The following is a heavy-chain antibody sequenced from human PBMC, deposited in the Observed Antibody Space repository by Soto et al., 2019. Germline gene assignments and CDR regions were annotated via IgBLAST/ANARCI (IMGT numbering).Heavy chain of an antibody. J-gene: IGHJ4*02. CDR2: IYYSGST. CDR3: ARSQMATTGPYFDY. CDR1: GDSISKSGYY. Sequence: PSETLSLTCAVSGDSISKSGYYWSWIRQNQGKALEWIGYIYYSGSTFYNPSLKSRVSISLDTSKNQLSLKLTSVTVADTAVYYCARSQMATTGPYFDYWGLGTLVTVSS. V-gene: IGHV4-31*11. D-gene: IGHD1-1*01.